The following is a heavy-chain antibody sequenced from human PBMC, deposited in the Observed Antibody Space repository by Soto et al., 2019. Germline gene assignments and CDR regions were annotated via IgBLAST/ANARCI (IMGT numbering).Heavy chain of an antibody. D-gene: IGHD2-2*01. J-gene: IGHJ4*02. CDR2: ISYDGSNK. Sequence: QVQLVESGGGVVQPGRSLRLSCAASGFSFSNYGIHWVRQAPGKGLEWVAVISYDGSNKYYADSVKGRFTISRDNSKNTVNLQMNSVGAEDTAVYYCAKGNPYGSTATPPFDSWGRGTLVTVSS. V-gene: IGHV3-30*18. CDR1: GFSFSNYG. CDR3: AKGNPYGSTATPPFDS.